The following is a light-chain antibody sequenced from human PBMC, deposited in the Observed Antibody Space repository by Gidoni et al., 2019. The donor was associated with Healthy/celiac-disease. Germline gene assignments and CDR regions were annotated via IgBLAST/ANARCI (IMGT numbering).Light chain of an antibody. Sequence: DIVMTQSPLSLPVTPGEPASISFRSSQSLLHSNGYNYLYWYLQKPGQSPQLLIYLGSNRASGVPDRFSGSGSGTDFTLKISRVEAEDVGVYYCMQALQTPLTFGGGTKVEIK. J-gene: IGKJ4*02. CDR1: QSLLHSNGYNY. CDR2: LGS. V-gene: IGKV2-28*01. CDR3: MQALQTPLT.